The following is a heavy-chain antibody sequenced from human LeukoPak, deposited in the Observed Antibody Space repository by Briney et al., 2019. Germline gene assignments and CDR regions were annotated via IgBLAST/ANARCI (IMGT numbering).Heavy chain of an antibody. CDR2: ISSSGSTI. D-gene: IGHD3-3*01. CDR1: GFTFSSYE. CDR3: ARATYYDFWSGYYGFDH. J-gene: IGHJ4*02. Sequence: GGSLRLSCAASGFTFSSYEMNWVRQAPGKGLEWVSYISSSGSTIYYADSVKGRFTISRDNAKNSLYLQMNSLRAEDTAVYYCARATYYDFWSGYYGFDHWGQGTLVTVSS. V-gene: IGHV3-48*03.